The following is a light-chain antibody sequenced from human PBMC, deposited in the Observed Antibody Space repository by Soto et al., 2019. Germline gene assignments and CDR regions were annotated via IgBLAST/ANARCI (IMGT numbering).Light chain of an antibody. CDR2: DVS. CDR3: SSCSTTTFEIL. Sequence: QSALTQPRSVSGSPGQSVTISCTGPSSDVGGYNYVSWYQQHPGKAPKLMIYDVSKRPSGVPDRFSGSKSGNTASLTISGLQAEDEADYYCSSCSTTTFEILFGGGTKVTVL. V-gene: IGLV2-11*01. J-gene: IGLJ2*01. CDR1: SSDVGGYNY.